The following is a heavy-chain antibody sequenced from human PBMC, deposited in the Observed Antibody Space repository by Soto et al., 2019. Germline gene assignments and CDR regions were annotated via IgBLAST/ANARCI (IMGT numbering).Heavy chain of an antibody. V-gene: IGHV4-30-4*01. D-gene: IGHD3-22*01. Sequence: PSETLSVTCTFSVGSISIGDYYWSWIRQPPGKGMEWIGYIYYSGSTYYNPSLKSRVTISVDTSKNQFSLKLSSVTAADTAVYYCARESLAYYDSSGYYQVLDYWGQGTLVTVSS. CDR2: IYYSGST. CDR1: VGSISIGDYY. CDR3: ARESLAYYDSSGYYQVLDY. J-gene: IGHJ4*02.